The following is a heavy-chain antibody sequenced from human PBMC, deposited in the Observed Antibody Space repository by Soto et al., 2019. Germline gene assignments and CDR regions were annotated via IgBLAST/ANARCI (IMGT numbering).Heavy chain of an antibody. D-gene: IGHD6-6*01. J-gene: IGHJ6*02. CDR1: GGTFSSYA. CDR2: IIPIFGTA. Sequence: QVQLVQSGAEVKKPGSSVKVSCKASGGTFSSYAISWVRQAPGQGLEWMGGIIPIFGTANYAQKFQGRVTITADKFTSTAYMELRSLRSEDTAVYYCARARVLEYSSPHFNGYYGMDVWGQGTTVTVSS. CDR3: ARARVLEYSSPHFNGYYGMDV. V-gene: IGHV1-69*06.